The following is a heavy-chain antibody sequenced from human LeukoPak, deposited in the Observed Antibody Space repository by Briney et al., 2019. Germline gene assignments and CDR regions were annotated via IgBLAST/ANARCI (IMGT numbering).Heavy chain of an antibody. J-gene: IGHJ1*01. D-gene: IGHD3-22*01. CDR3: ARVPNYYDSSGPFQH. Sequence: GGSLRLSCAASGFTFSSYSMNWVRQAPGKGLEWVSSISSSSSYIYYADSLKGRFTISRDNAKNSLYLQMNCLRAEDTAVYYCARVPNYYDSSGPFQHWGQGTLVTVSS. V-gene: IGHV3-21*01. CDR2: ISSSSSYI. CDR1: GFTFSSYS.